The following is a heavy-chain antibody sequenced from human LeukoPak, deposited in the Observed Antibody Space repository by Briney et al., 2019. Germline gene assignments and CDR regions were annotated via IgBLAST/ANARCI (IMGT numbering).Heavy chain of an antibody. CDR3: ARVLRDYDYVWGSYRYFDY. J-gene: IGHJ4*02. D-gene: IGHD3-16*02. Sequence: ASVKVSCKASGYTFTSYGISWVRQAPGQGLEWMGWISAYNGNTNYAQKLQGRVTMTTDTSTSTAYMELRSLRSDDTAVYYCARVLRDYDYVWGSYRYFDYWGQGTLVTVSS. CDR1: GYTFTSYG. V-gene: IGHV1-18*01. CDR2: ISAYNGNT.